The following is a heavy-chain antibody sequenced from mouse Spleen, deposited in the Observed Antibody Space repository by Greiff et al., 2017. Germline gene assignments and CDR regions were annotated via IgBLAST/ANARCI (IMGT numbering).Heavy chain of an antibody. D-gene: IGHD1-1*01. CDR3: ARTYYYGSEGYFDY. V-gene: IGHV5-16*01. CDR2: INYDGSST. J-gene: IGHJ2*01. CDR1: GFTFSDYY. Sequence: EVQLVESEGGLVQPGSSMKLSCTASGFTFSDYYMAWVRQVPEKGLEWVANINYDGSSTYYLDSLKSRFIISRDNAKNILYLQMSSLKSEDTATYYCARTYYYGSEGYFDYWGQGTTLTVSS.